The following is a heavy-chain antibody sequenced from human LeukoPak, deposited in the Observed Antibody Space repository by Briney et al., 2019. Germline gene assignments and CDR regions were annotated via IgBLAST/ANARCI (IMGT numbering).Heavy chain of an antibody. Sequence: GGSLRLSCAASGFTFSSYGMPWVRQAPGKGLEWVAVISYDGSNKYYADSVKGRFTISRDNSKNTLYLQMNSLRAEDTAVYYCAKDPNDFWSGYYVSWGQGTLVTVSS. CDR2: ISYDGSNK. V-gene: IGHV3-30*18. J-gene: IGHJ5*02. CDR3: AKDPNDFWSGYYVS. CDR1: GFTFSSYG. D-gene: IGHD3-3*01.